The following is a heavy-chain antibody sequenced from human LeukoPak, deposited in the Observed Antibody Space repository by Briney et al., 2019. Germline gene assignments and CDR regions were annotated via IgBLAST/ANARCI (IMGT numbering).Heavy chain of an antibody. CDR3: ARAAAGRAYYHYGMDV. D-gene: IGHD6-13*01. CDR1: GFTFSSNY. Sequence: GGSLRLSCAASGFTFSSNYMSWVRQAPGKGLEWVSVIYSGGSTYYADSVKGRFTISRDNSKNTLYLQMSSLRAEDTAVYYCARAAAGRAYYHYGMDVWGQGTTVTVSS. CDR2: IYSGGST. J-gene: IGHJ6*02. V-gene: IGHV3-53*01.